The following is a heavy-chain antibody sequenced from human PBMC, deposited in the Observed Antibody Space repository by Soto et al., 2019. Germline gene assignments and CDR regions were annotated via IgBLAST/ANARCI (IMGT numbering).Heavy chain of an antibody. CDR1: GYSFTSYW. V-gene: IGHV5-51*01. CDR2: IYPGDSDT. Sequence: GESLKISCKGSGYSFTSYWIGWVRQMPGKGLEWMGIIYPGDSDTRYSPSFQGQVTISADKSISTAYLQMNSLRAEDTAVYYCARGGNDYSNPQRPLSDTYYYYMDVWGKGTTVTVSS. CDR3: ARGGNDYSNPQRPLSDTYYYYMDV. D-gene: IGHD4-4*01. J-gene: IGHJ6*03.